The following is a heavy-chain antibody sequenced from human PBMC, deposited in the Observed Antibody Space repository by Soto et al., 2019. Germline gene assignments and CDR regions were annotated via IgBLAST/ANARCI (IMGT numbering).Heavy chain of an antibody. D-gene: IGHD3-10*01. V-gene: IGHV4-39*01. J-gene: IGHJ4*02. CDR2: IYYSGST. CDR1: GGSISSSSYY. CDR3: ARLLHYYYGSGSPIDY. Sequence: SETLSLTCTVSGGSISSSSYYWGWIRQPPGKGLEWIGSIYYSGSTYYNPSLKSRVTISVDTSKNQFSLKLSSVTAADTAVYYCARLLHYYYGSGSPIDYWGQGTLVTVSS.